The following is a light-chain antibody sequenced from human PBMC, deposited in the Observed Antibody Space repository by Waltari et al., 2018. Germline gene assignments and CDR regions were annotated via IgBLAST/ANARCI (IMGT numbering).Light chain of an antibody. CDR1: QSISNY. CDR2: TAS. CDR3: QQSYNFPRT. V-gene: IGKV1-39*01. J-gene: IGKJ1*01. Sequence: DIEMTQSPSSLSASVGDRVTITCRASQSISNYLNWYKQRPGKAPNLLIHTASNLQSGGPSRISGSGSGTEFTLTISSLQPEDFAIYYCQQSYNFPRTFGQGTKVEVK.